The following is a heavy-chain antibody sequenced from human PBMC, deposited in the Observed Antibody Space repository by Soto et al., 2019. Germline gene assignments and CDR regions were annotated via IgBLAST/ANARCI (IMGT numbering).Heavy chain of an antibody. V-gene: IGHV4-39*01. CDR1: GGSISSSSYY. J-gene: IGHJ6*02. D-gene: IGHD3-3*01. Sequence: SETLSLTCTVSGGSISSSSYYWGWIRQPPGKGLEWIGSIYYSGSTYYNPSLKSRVTISVDTSKNQFSLKLSSVTAADTAVYYCARSHANSDFWSGYYYHGMHVWDQGTTVTVSS. CDR3: ARSHANSDFWSGYYYHGMHV. CDR2: IYYSGST.